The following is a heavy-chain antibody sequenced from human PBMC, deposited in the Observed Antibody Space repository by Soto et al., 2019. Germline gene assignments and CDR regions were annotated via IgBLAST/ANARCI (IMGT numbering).Heavy chain of an antibody. D-gene: IGHD2-15*01. CDR2: ISYDGSNK. CDR3: AKDESIGYCSGGSCYLQYFQH. CDR1: GFTFSSYG. V-gene: IGHV3-30*18. J-gene: IGHJ1*01. Sequence: GGSMRLSCAASGFTFSSYGMHWVRQAPGKGLEWVAVISYDGSNKYYADSVKGRFTISRDNSKNTLYLQMNSLRAEDTAVYYCAKDESIGYCSGGSCYLQYFQHWGQATLVTVSS.